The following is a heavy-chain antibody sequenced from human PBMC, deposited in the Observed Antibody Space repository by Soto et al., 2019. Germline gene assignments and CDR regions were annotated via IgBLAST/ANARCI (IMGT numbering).Heavy chain of an antibody. CDR3: ANGYYDFRY. Sequence: SETLSLTCTVSGGSISSSSYYWGWIRQPPGKGLEWIGSIYYSGSTYYNPSLKSRVTMSEETSKNQFSLKLRSMTAADTAVYYCANGYYDFRYWGQGTLVTVSS. CDR2: IYYSGST. CDR1: GGSISSSSYY. J-gene: IGHJ4*02. V-gene: IGHV4-39*01. D-gene: IGHD3-3*01.